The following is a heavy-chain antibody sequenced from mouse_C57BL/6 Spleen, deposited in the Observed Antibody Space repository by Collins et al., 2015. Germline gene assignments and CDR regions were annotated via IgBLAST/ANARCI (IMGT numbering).Heavy chain of an antibody. Sequence: QVQLQQPGAELVKPGASVKVSCKASGYTFIRYWMHWVKQRPGQGLEWIGRIHPSDSDTNYNQKFKGKATLTVDKSSSTAYMQLNSLTSEDSAVYYCAPWGLPSYAMDYWGQGTSVTVSS. CDR3: APWGLPSYAMDY. J-gene: IGHJ4*01. V-gene: IGHV1-74*01. CDR2: IHPSDSDT. D-gene: IGHD2-2*01. CDR1: GYTFIRYW.